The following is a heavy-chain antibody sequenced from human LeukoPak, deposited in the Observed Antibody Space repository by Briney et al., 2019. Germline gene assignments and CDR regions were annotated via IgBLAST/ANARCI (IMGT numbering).Heavy chain of an antibody. V-gene: IGHV4-31*03. D-gene: IGHD4-17*01. Sequence: SETLSLTCTVSGGSISSGGYYWSWIRQHPGKGLEWIGYIYYSGSTYYNPSLKSRVTISVDTSKNQFSLKLSSVTAADTAVYYCARNLVTVTTVSYGMDVWGQGTTVTVSS. CDR1: GGSISSGGYY. CDR3: ARNLVTVTTVSYGMDV. J-gene: IGHJ6*02. CDR2: IYYSGST.